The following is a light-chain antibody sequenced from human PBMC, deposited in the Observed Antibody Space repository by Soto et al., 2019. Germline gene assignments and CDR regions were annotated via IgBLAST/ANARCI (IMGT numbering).Light chain of an antibody. V-gene: IGKV1-27*01. Sequence: DIQMTQSPSSLSASVGDTVTITCRARQGIRNSLAWYQQKPGKVPDLLIYAASTLQSGVPSHFSGSGAGTDFTLTISNLQPEEVATDYCQEYYSPPFTFGPGTKVDIK. J-gene: IGKJ3*01. CDR1: QGIRNS. CDR3: QEYYSPPFT. CDR2: AAS.